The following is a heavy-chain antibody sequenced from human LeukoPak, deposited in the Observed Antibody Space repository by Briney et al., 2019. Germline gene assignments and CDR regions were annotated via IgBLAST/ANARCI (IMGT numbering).Heavy chain of an antibody. CDR2: IYYSGST. CDR1: GGSISSYY. Sequence: PSETLSLTCTVSGGSISSYYRSWIRQPPGKGLEWIGYIYYSGSTNYNPSLKSRVTISVDTSKNQFSLKLSSVTAADTAVYYCARIDSSGYYRFDYWGQGTLVTVSS. J-gene: IGHJ4*02. V-gene: IGHV4-59*01. CDR3: ARIDSSGYYRFDY. D-gene: IGHD3-22*01.